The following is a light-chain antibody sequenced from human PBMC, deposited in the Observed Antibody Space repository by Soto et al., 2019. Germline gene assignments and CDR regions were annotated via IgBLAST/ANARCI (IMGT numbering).Light chain of an antibody. CDR1: QNVNSD. CDR2: GAS. CDR3: QQYNKWPPLYT. Sequence: EIVMTQSPVILSVSPGERATLSCRASQNVNSDLAWYQQKPGQAPRILIYGASTRATDIPARISGSGSGTDFTLTINGLQSDDFAVYYCQQYNKWPPLYTFGQGTKLEIK. J-gene: IGKJ2*01. V-gene: IGKV3-15*01.